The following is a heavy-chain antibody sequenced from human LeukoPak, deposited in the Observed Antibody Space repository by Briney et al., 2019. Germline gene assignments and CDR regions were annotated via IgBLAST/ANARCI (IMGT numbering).Heavy chain of an antibody. Sequence: PGRSLRLSCAASGFTFSSYGMHWVRQAPGKGLEWVAVIWYDGGNKYYADSVKGRFTISRGNSKNTLYLQMNSLRAEDTAVYYCAKGALGYCSSTSCPSGLDFDYWGQGTLVTVSS. D-gene: IGHD2-2*01. CDR1: GFTFSSYG. CDR2: IWYDGGNK. CDR3: AKGALGYCSSTSCPSGLDFDY. J-gene: IGHJ4*02. V-gene: IGHV3-33*06.